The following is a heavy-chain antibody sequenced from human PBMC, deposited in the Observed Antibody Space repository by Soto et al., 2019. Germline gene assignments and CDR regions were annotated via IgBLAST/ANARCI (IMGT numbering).Heavy chain of an antibody. CDR2: INSDGSST. D-gene: IGHD6-19*01. Sequence: GGSLRLSCAASGFTFSSYWMHWVRQAPGKGLVWVSRINSDGSSTSYADSVKGRFTISRDNAKNTLYLQMNSLRAEDTAVYYCARDRVGSSGFHLLTIEYYYGMDVWGQGTTVTVSS. J-gene: IGHJ6*02. CDR3: ARDRVGSSGFHLLTIEYYYGMDV. V-gene: IGHV3-74*01. CDR1: GFTFSSYW.